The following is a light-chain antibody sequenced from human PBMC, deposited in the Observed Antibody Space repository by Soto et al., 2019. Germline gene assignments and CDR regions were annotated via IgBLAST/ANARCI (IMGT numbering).Light chain of an antibody. CDR1: NIGRKS. Sequence: SYELTQPPSVSVAPGQTARITCGGNNIGRKSVHWYQQKPGQAPVLVVYDDGERPSGIPERFSGSNSGNTAPLTISRVEAGDEADYYCQVWDSSSDHVVFGGGTKLTVL. V-gene: IGLV3-21*02. CDR2: DDG. J-gene: IGLJ3*02. CDR3: QVWDSSSDHVV.